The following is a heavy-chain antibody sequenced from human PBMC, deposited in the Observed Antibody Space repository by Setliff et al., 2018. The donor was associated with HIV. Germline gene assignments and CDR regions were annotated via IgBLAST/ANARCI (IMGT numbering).Heavy chain of an antibody. V-gene: IGHV4-34*01. D-gene: IGHD5-12*01. J-gene: IGHJ3*02. Sequence: PSETLSLTCGVSGYSISSDYYWSWIRQPPGKGLEWIGEINQSGGINYNPSLKSRVTISIDTFKNQFSMKLYSVTAADTAVYYCATASGYDLFMGAFDIWGQGTMVTVSS. CDR1: GYSISSDYY. CDR3: ATASGYDLFMGAFDI. CDR2: INQSGGI.